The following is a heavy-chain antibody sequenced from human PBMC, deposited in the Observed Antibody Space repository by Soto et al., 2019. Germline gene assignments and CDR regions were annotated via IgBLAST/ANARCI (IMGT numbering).Heavy chain of an antibody. Sequence: PGGSLRLSCAASGFTFSSYAMHWVRQTPGKGLEWVAVISYDGSNKYYADSVKGRFTISRGNSKNTLYLQMNSLRAEDTAVYYCARNLSTVTTGGFDYWGQGTLVTVSS. CDR3: ARNLSTVTTGGFDY. V-gene: IGHV3-30-3*01. J-gene: IGHJ4*02. CDR2: ISYDGSNK. CDR1: GFTFSSYA. D-gene: IGHD4-4*01.